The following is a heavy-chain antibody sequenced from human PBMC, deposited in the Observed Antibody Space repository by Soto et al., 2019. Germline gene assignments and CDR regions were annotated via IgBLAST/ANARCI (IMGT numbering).Heavy chain of an antibody. J-gene: IGHJ4*02. CDR2: IYYSGST. V-gene: IGHV4-39*01. D-gene: IGHD1-26*01. CDR3: ARHPAHWELPSNFGY. CDR1: GGSLSRSSYY. Sequence: SETLPLPCTVSGGSLSRSSYYWGWIRQPPGKGLEWIGSIYYSGSTYYNPSLKSRVTISVDTSKNQFSLKLSSVTAADTAVYYCARHPAHWELPSNFGYSGQRTLGTVSS.